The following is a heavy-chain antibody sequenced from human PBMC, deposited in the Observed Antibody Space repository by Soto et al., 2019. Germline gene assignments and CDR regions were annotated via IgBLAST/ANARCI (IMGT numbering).Heavy chain of an antibody. CDR1: GYTFTSYA. CDR3: ARDTGAGLCGY. V-gene: IGHV1-18*01. Sequence: ASVKVSCKASGYTFTSYAISWVRQAPGQGLEWMGWISAYNGNTNYVQRLQGRVTMTTDTSTSTAYMELRSLRFDDTAIYYCARDTGAGLCGYWGQGTLVTVSS. CDR2: ISAYNGNT. D-gene: IGHD1-1*01. J-gene: IGHJ4*02.